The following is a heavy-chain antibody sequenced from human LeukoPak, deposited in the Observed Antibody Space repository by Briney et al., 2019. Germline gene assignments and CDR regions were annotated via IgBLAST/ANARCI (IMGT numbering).Heavy chain of an antibody. Sequence: SETLSLTCTVSGYSISSGYYWGWIRQPPGKGLEWIGSIYHSGSTNYNPSLKSRVTISVDTSKNQFSLKLSSVTAADTAVYYCARGRYYDSSGSIDYWGQGTLVTVSS. CDR2: IYHSGST. V-gene: IGHV4-38-2*02. J-gene: IGHJ4*02. CDR3: ARGRYYDSSGSIDY. CDR1: GYSISSGYY. D-gene: IGHD3-22*01.